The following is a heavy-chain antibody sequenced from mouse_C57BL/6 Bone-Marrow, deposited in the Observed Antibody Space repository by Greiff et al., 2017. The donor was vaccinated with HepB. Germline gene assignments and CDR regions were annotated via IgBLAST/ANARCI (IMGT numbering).Heavy chain of an antibody. J-gene: IGHJ3*01. Sequence: QVQLQQSGAELVKPGASVKMSCNASGYTFTSDCITWGKQRPGQGLVWIGEIYPGSGSTNYNEKFKSKATLTVDTSSSTAYMQLSSLTSEDSAFYFCARSLGWFAYWGQGTLVAVSA. CDR2: IYPGSGST. V-gene: IGHV1-55*01. D-gene: IGHD3-1*01. CDR1: GYTFTSDC. CDR3: ARSLGWFAY.